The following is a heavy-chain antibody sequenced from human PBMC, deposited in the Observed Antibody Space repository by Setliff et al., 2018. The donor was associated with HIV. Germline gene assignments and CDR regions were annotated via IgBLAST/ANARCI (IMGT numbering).Heavy chain of an antibody. D-gene: IGHD6-6*01. V-gene: IGHV1-18*01. CDR3: ARVLWPYSSSRFDY. Sequence: ASVKVSCKASGYTFTSYDINWVRQAPGQGLEWMGWISTYSGHTNYAQKLQGRVNMTTDTSTSTAYMELRSLRSDDTAVYYCARVLWPYSSSRFDYWGQGTLVTVSS. CDR2: ISTYSGHT. CDR1: GYTFTSYD. J-gene: IGHJ4*02.